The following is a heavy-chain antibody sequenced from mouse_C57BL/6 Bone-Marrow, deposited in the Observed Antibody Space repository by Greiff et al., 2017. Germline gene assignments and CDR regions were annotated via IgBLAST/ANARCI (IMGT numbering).Heavy chain of an antibody. J-gene: IGHJ2*01. Sequence: QVQLQQPGAELVQPGASVKLSCTASGYTFTSYWMHWVRPRPGQGLEWIGMIPPNSGSNNYNETFKSKATLTVDKSSSTAYMQLSSLKPEDSAVYYCARGATAPGDFDYWGQGTTLTVSS. V-gene: IGHV1-64*01. CDR2: IPPNSGSN. D-gene: IGHD1-2*01. CDR3: ARGATAPGDFDY. CDR1: GYTFTSYW.